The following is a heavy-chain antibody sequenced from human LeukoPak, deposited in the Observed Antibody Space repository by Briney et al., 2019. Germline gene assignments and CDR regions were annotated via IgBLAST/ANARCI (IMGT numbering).Heavy chain of an antibody. V-gene: IGHV2-5*02. CDR3: AHLDLSGSYYLAFDY. CDR1: GFSLSTSGVG. D-gene: IGHD1-26*01. CDR2: IYWDDDK. J-gene: IGHJ4*02. Sequence: SGPTPVNPPQTLTLTCTFSGFSLSTSGVGVGWIRQPPGKALEWLALIYWDDDKRYSPSLKSRLTITKDTSKNQVVLTMTNMDPVDTATYYCAHLDLSGSYYLAFDYWGQGTLVTVSS.